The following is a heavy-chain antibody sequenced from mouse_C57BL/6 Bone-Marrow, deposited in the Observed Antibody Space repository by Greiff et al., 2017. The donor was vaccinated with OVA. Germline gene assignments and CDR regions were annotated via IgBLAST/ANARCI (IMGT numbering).Heavy chain of an antibody. V-gene: IGHV1-69*01. CDR1: GYTFTSYW. D-gene: IGHD2-12*01. CDR2: IDPSDSYT. J-gene: IGHJ4*01. CDR3: AREYYNYAMDY. Sequence: QVQLQQPGAELVMPGASVKLSCKASGYTFTSYWMHWVKQRPGQGLEWIGQIDPSDSYTNYNQKFKGKSTLPVDKSSSTAYMQLSSLTSEDSAVYYCAREYYNYAMDYWGQGNSVTVSS.